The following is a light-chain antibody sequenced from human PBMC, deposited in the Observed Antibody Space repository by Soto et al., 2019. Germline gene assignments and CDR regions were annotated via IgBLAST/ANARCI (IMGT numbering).Light chain of an antibody. CDR2: GAS. CDR3: QQYGSSPPWT. J-gene: IGKJ1*01. V-gene: IGKV3-20*01. Sequence: EIVLTQSPGTLSLSPGERATLSCRASQISTSGYLAWYQQKPGQAPRLLIYGASSRATGIPDRFSGSGSGTDFTLTISRLEPEDLAVYYCQQYGSSPPWTFGQGTKVDIK. CDR1: QISTSGY.